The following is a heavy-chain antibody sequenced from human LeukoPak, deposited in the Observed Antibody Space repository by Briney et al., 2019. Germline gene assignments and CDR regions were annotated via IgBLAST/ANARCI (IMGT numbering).Heavy chain of an antibody. V-gene: IGHV3-9*01. D-gene: IGHD3-22*01. CDR2: ISWNSGSI. CDR3: AKGLYYYDSSGYYSPFDY. J-gene: IGHJ4*02. CDR1: GFTFADYA. Sequence: PVGSLRLSCAVSGFTFADYAMHWVRQAPGKGLEGVSVISWNSGSIGYADSVKGRFTISRDNAKNSLYLQMNSLRAEDTALYYCAKGLYYYDSSGYYSPFDYWGQGTLVTVSS.